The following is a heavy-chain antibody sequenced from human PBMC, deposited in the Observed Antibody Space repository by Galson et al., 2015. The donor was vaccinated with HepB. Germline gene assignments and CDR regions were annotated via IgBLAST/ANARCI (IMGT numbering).Heavy chain of an antibody. J-gene: IGHJ4*02. D-gene: IGHD3-3*01. Sequence: SLRLSCAASGFTFSSYAMHWVRQAPGKGLEYVSAISSNGGSTYYADSVKGRFTISRDNSKNTLYLQMGSLRAEDMAVYYCARAVGDFWSGYPLGYYFDYWGQGTLVTVSS. CDR1: GFTFSSYA. CDR3: ARAVGDFWSGYPLGYYFDY. V-gene: IGHV3-64*02. CDR2: ISSNGGST.